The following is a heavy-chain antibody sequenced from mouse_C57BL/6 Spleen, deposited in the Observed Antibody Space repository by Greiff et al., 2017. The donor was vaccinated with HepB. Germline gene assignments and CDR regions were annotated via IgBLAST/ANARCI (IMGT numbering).Heavy chain of an antibody. CDR1: GFTFSDYG. CDR3: ARPADDYGSRWDYFDY. J-gene: IGHJ2*01. D-gene: IGHD1-1*01. CDR2: ISSGSSTI. Sequence: EVQVVESGGGLVKPGGSLKLSCAASGFTFSDYGMHWVRQAPEKGLEWVAYISSGSSTIYYADTVKGRFTISRDNAKNTLFLQMTSLRSEDTAMYYCARPADDYGSRWDYFDYWGQGTTLTVSS. V-gene: IGHV5-17*01.